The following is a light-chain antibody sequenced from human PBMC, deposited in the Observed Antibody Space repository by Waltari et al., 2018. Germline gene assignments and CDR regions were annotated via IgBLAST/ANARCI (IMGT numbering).Light chain of an antibody. CDR3: QQYNNWPKT. J-gene: IGKJ1*01. CDR1: QSVSSN. Sequence: EIVMTQSPATLSVSPGERATLSCRASQSVSSNLAWYQQKTGKAPRLLIYGGSTRATGIPARFSGSVSGTEFTLTISSLQSEDFAVYYCQQYNNWPKTFGQGTKVEIK. CDR2: GGS. V-gene: IGKV3-15*01.